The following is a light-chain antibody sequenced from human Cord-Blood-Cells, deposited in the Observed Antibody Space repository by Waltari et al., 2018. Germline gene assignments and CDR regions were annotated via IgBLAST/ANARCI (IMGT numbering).Light chain of an antibody. CDR1: QSLVYSDGNTY. V-gene: IGKV2-30*01. Sequence: DVVMTQSPLSLPVTLGQPASISCRSSQSLVYSDGNTYLNWFQQRPGQSPRSLIYKVSSRDSADPDRFGGSGSETEFTLKISRVEAEERGVYYCMQGTHGAWTVGPGTKLEIK. CDR3: MQGTHGAWT. J-gene: IGKJ1*01. CDR2: KVS.